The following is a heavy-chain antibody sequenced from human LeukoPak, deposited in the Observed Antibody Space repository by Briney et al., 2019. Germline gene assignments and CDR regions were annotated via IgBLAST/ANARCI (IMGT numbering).Heavy chain of an antibody. V-gene: IGHV1-69*04. CDR3: ARARTTTVTPYYFDY. CDR1: GGTFSSYA. Sequence: VASVKVSCKASGGTFSSYAISWVRQAPGQGLEWMGRIIPILGIANYAQKFQGRVTITADKSTSTAYMELSSLRSEDTAVYYCARARTTTVTPYYFDYWGQGTLVTVSS. D-gene: IGHD4-17*01. J-gene: IGHJ4*02. CDR2: IIPILGIA.